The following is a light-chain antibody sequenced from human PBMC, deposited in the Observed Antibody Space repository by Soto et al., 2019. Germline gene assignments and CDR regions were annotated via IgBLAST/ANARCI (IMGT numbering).Light chain of an antibody. J-gene: IGKJ4*01. CDR2: GAS. CDR3: QQTYSAALT. V-gene: IGKV1-39*01. Sequence: DIQMIQSPSSLPASVGDRVNITCRASQSISNYLNWYQQKLGRAPSLLIHGASSLQGGVPSRFSGSGSGTDFTLTISSLQPEDFTTYYCQQTYSAALTFGGGTKVEI. CDR1: QSISNY.